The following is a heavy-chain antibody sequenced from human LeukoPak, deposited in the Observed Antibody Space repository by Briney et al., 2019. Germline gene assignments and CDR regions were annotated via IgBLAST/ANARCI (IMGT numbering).Heavy chain of an antibody. CDR2: IFASGST. D-gene: IGHD1-26*01. Sequence: PSETLSLTCTVSGGSISSYYWSWIRQPAGKGLEWVGRIFASGSTNYNPSLRSRVTMSVDTSKNQFSLKLRSVTDADTAVYYCVRGIVGTTRHLDYWGQGTLVTVSS. CDR1: GGSISSYY. J-gene: IGHJ4*02. V-gene: IGHV4-4*07. CDR3: VRGIVGTTRHLDY.